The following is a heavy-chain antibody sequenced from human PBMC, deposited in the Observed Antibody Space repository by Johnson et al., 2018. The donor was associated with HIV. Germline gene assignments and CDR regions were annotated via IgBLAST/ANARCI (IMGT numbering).Heavy chain of an antibody. V-gene: IGHV3-7*04. CDR2: IKQDGSEK. Sequence: EVQLVESGGGLVQPGGSLRLSCAASGFTFSNYWMTWVRQAPGKGLEWVANIKQDGSEKFYVDSVNGRFIISRDNAKNSLYLQMNSLRAEDTAMYYCARGRGALDIWGQGTMVTVSS. J-gene: IGHJ3*02. CDR1: GFTFSNYW. CDR3: ARGRGALDI. D-gene: IGHD1-26*01.